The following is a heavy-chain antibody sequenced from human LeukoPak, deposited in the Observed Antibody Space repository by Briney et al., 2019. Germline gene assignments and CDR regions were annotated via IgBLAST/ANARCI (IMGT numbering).Heavy chain of an antibody. Sequence: SETLSLTCTVSGGSISSYYWSWIRQPPGKGLEWIGDIYYSGTTNYNPSLKSRVPISVDTAKNKFSLKLSSVTAADAAVYYCARGVYIAAAQYGYWGQGTLVTVSS. V-gene: IGHV4-59*01. CDR2: IYYSGTT. J-gene: IGHJ4*02. CDR1: GGSISSYY. CDR3: ARGVYIAAAQYGY. D-gene: IGHD6-13*01.